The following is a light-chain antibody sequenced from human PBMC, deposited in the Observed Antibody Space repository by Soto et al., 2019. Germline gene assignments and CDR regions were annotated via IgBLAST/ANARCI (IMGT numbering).Light chain of an antibody. CDR1: QSFRGL. J-gene: IGKJ5*01. CDR2: DAY. Sequence: EVVSTPAPFTLSLAPGESATRSSRPSQSFRGLLAWYQQKPGQAPRLLIYDAYNRATGIPPRFSGSGSGTDFTLTISSLEPEDSAVYYCQQRHMWPITFGQGTRLEIK. V-gene: IGKV3-11*01. CDR3: QQRHMWPIT.